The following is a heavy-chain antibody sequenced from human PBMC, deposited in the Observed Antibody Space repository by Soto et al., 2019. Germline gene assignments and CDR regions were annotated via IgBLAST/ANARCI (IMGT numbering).Heavy chain of an antibody. CDR1: GFNFSDHY. CDR3: AREGEYWFDP. Sequence: GGSLRLSCVASGFNFSDHYMTWIRQAPGKGLEWVSSISSSGTTKEYADSVKGRFTISRDNAKNSLSLQMNSLRAEDTAVYYCAREGEYWFDPWGQGTLVTVSS. V-gene: IGHV3-11*01. CDR2: ISSSGTTK. D-gene: IGHD3-16*01. J-gene: IGHJ5*02.